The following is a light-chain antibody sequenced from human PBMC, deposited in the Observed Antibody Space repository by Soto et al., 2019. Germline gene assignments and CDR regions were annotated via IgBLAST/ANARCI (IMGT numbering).Light chain of an antibody. V-gene: IGKV3-15*01. CDR3: QQYNNWPYN. CDR2: GAS. Sequence: EIVMTQSPATLSVSPGERATLSCRASQSVSSNLAWYQQKPGQAPRLLIYGASTRATGIPARFSGCGSGTDFTLTISSLQSEDFAVYYCQQYNNWPYNFGQGTRLEIK. J-gene: IGKJ2*01. CDR1: QSVSSN.